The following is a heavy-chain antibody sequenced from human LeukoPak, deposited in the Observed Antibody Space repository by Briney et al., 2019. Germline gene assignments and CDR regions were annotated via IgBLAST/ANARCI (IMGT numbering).Heavy chain of an antibody. V-gene: IGHV3-30*18. Sequence: GGSLRLSCAAYGFTFSSHGMHWVRQPPGKGLEWVAVISYDRKHTYYADSVKGRFTISRDNSKNTLDLQMDSLRPEDTALYYCAKDGRLQTVYPYFDHWGQGVLVTVSS. CDR2: ISYDRKHT. CDR1: GFTFSSHG. CDR3: AKDGRLQTVYPYFDH. J-gene: IGHJ4*02. D-gene: IGHD1-26*01.